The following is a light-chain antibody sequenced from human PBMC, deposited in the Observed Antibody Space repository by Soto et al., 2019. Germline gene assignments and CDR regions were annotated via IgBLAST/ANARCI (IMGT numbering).Light chain of an antibody. J-gene: IGKJ3*01. CDR2: DAS. CDR1: QSISIW. CDR3: QQNNGY. Sequence: DIQMTQSPSTLSASIGDRVTITCRASQSISIWLAWYQEKPGKAPKLLIYDASNLQSGVPARFSGSGSGTEFTLTISSLQPDDFATYYCQQNNGYFGPGTKLDLK. V-gene: IGKV1-5*01.